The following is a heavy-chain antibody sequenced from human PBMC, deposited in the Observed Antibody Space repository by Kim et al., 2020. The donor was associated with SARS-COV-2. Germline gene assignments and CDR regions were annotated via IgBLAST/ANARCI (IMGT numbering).Heavy chain of an antibody. J-gene: IGHJ4*02. Sequence: SETLSLTCTVSGGSISSYYWSWIRQPPGKGLEWIGYIYYSGSTNYNPSLKSRVTISVDTSKNQFSLKLSSVTAADTAVYYCASLGVGALHDYWGQGTLVT. D-gene: IGHD1-26*01. CDR1: GGSISSYY. CDR2: IYYSGST. V-gene: IGHV4-59*13. CDR3: ASLGVGALHDY.